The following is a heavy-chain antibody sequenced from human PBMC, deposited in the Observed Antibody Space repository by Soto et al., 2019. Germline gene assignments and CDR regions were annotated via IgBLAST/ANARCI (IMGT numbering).Heavy chain of an antibody. CDR1: GGSISSSSYF. V-gene: IGHV4-39*01. D-gene: IGHD2-15*01. Sequence: PSETLSLTCTVSGGSISSSSYFWGWIRQPPGKGLEWIGSIYYSGSTYYNPSLKSRVTVSVDTSKNQFSLKLSSVTAADTAVYYCARHRSDFWFDPWGQGTLVTVSS. CDR2: IYYSGST. CDR3: ARHRSDFWFDP. J-gene: IGHJ5*02.